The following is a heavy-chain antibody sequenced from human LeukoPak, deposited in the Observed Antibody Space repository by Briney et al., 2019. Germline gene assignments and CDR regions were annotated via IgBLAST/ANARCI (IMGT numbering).Heavy chain of an antibody. V-gene: IGHV3-74*01. J-gene: IGHJ4*02. Sequence: GGSLRLSCAASGFTFSNYWMHWVRQAPGKGLVWVSRINSDGSSTSYADSVKGRFTISRENAKNTLYLQMNSLRAEDTAVYYCAKGVAVGGSDYWGQGILVTVSS. CDR1: GFTFSNYW. CDR3: AKGVAVGGSDY. D-gene: IGHD6-13*01. CDR2: INSDGSST.